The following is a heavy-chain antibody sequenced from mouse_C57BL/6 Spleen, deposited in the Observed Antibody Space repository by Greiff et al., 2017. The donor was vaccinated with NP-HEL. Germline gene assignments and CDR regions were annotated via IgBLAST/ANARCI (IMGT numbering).Heavy chain of an antibody. J-gene: IGHJ1*03. Sequence: QVQLQQSGPGLVAPSQRLSITCTVSGFSLTSYGVHWVRQPPGKGLEWLVVIWSDGSTTYNTAVKSRLSISKYNFTSQVFLKMTSLQTDDKAMYYCARGGGYFDVWGTGTTVTVSS. CDR2: IWSDGST. V-gene: IGHV2-6*03. CDR1: GFSLTSYG. CDR3: ARGGGYFDV.